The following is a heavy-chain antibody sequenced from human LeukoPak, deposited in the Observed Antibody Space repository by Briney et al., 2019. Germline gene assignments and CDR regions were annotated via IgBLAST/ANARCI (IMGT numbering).Heavy chain of an antibody. J-gene: IGHJ3*02. CDR2: ISAYNGNT. D-gene: IGHD6-13*01. CDR3: ARLRRSSSWYRDAFDI. V-gene: IGHV1-18*01. Sequence: ASVKVSCKASGYTFTSYGISWVRQAPGQGLKWMGWISAYNGNTNYAQKLQGRVTMTTDTSTSTAYMELRSLRSDDTAVYYCARLRRSSSWYRDAFDIWGQGTMVTVSS. CDR1: GYTFTSYG.